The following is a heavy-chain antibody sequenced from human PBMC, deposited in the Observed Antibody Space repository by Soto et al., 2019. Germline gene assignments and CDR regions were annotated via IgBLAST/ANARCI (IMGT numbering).Heavy chain of an antibody. CDR1: GFTFSSYG. J-gene: IGHJ6*02. V-gene: IGHV3-30*18. CDR2: ISYDGSNK. CDR3: AKDECSSTSCYTGVDYYYYGMDV. Sequence: PVGSLRLSCAGSGFTFSSYGMHWVRQAPGKGLEWVAVISYDGSNKYYADSVKGRFTISRDNSKNTLYLQMNSLRAEDTAVYYCAKDECSSTSCYTGVDYYYYGMDVWGQGTTVTVSS. D-gene: IGHD2-2*02.